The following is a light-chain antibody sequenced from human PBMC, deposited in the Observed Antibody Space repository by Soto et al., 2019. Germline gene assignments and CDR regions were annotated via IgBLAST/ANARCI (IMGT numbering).Light chain of an antibody. CDR1: QSVSSN. CDR2: DAS. V-gene: IGKV3-11*01. J-gene: IGKJ4*01. Sequence: EIVLTQSPATLSLSPGERATLSCRASQSVSSNLAWYQQKPGQAPRLLIYDASNRATGIPARSSGSGSGTDFILTISSLKPEDFAVYYCQQRSNWPLLTFGGGTKVEIK. CDR3: QQRSNWPLLT.